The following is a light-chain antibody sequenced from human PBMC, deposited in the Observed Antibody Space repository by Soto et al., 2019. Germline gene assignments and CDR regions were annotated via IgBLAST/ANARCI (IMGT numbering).Light chain of an antibody. V-gene: IGKV1-12*01. J-gene: IGKJ3*01. Sequence: DIQMTQSPSSVSASVGDRVTITCRASQGINSWLAWYQQKPGKAPKLLIYAASGLQSGVPSRFGGSGSGTDFTLTISSLQPEDFATYYCQRANSFPFAFGPGTTVDIK. CDR1: QGINSW. CDR2: AAS. CDR3: QRANSFPFA.